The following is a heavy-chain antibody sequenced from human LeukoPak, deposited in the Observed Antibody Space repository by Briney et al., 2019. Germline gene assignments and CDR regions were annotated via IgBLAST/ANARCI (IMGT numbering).Heavy chain of an antibody. CDR1: GFTFSSYA. Sequence: GRCLRLSCAASGFTFSSYAMSGVRRAPGKGWEGGSAISGSGGSTYYADPLKDRFTISRDNSKTTLYPQMNSMRVEDTDVYYCAKASTGYCSAGSCYSFDYWGQGTLVTVSS. CDR3: AKASTGYCSAGSCYSFDY. V-gene: IGHV3-23*01. J-gene: IGHJ4*02. D-gene: IGHD2-15*01. CDR2: ISGSGGST.